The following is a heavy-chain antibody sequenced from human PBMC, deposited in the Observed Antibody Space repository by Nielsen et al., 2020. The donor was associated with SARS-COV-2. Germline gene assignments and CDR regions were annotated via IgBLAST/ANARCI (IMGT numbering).Heavy chain of an antibody. J-gene: IGHJ6*02. Sequence: GESLKISCAASGFTFSDYYMSWIRQAPGKGLEWVSYISSSSSYTNYADSVKGRFTISRDNAKNSLYLQMNSLRAEDTAVYYCARDGSYDFWSGYYFGPHYYGMDVWGQGTTVTVSS. D-gene: IGHD3-3*01. CDR1: GFTFSDYY. CDR3: ARDGSYDFWSGYYFGPHYYGMDV. CDR2: ISSSSSYT. V-gene: IGHV3-11*05.